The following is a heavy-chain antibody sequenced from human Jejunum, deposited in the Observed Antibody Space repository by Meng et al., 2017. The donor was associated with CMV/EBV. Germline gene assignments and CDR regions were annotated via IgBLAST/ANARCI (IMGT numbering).Heavy chain of an antibody. CDR3: GRDRGEGGFFDY. CDR1: GFNVGSKY. D-gene: IGHD3-16*01. V-gene: IGHV3-66*01. J-gene: IGHJ4*01. CDR2: INADGGT. Sequence: EVPLLAVGGGLVQAGGVLTLSFAAQGFNVGSKYNNWIRQAPGKGLQWVSVINADGGTHYADSVRGRFIISRDNSKNTVHLQMNSLTDEDTAVYYCGRDRGEGGFFDYWGQGTLVTVSS.